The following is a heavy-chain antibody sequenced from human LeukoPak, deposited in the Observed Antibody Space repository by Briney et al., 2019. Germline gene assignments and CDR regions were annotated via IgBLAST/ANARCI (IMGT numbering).Heavy chain of an antibody. D-gene: IGHD3-3*01. CDR1: GGSISSSSYY. V-gene: IGHV4-39*07. CDR2: IYYSGST. Sequence: SETLSLTCTVSGGSISSSSYYWGWIRQPPGKGLEWIGSIYYSGSTYYNPSLKSRVTISVDTSKNQFSLKLSSVTAADTAVYYCARDGASITIFGVVIDAGHYFDYWAREPWSPSPQ. J-gene: IGHJ4*02. CDR3: ARDGASITIFGVVIDAGHYFDY.